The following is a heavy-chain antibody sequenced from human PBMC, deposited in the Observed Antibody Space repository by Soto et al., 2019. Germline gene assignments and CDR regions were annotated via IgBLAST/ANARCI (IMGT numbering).Heavy chain of an antibody. CDR1: GFTFSSYS. D-gene: IGHD3-22*01. J-gene: IGHJ4*02. Sequence: EVHLVESGGGLVKPGGSLRLSCAASGFTFSSYSMNWVRQAPGKGLEWVSSISSSSSYIYYADSVKGRFTISRDNAKNSLYMQMNSLRAEDTAVYYCARVGSGYYDSSGYSRLNYWGLGTLVTVSS. CDR3: ARVGSGYYDSSGYSRLNY. V-gene: IGHV3-21*01. CDR2: ISSSSSYI.